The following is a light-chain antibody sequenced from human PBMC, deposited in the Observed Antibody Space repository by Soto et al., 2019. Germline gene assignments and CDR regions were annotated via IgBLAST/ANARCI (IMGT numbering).Light chain of an antibody. Sequence: EIVLTQSPGTLSLSPGERATLSCRASQSVRGNYLAWYHQKPGQAPRLLTFGASGRASGIPDRFSGSGSGTDFTLTIGRLEPEDFAVYYCQQYGRSPATFGQGTKVEIK. CDR1: QSVRGNY. CDR3: QQYGRSPAT. J-gene: IGKJ1*01. CDR2: GAS. V-gene: IGKV3-20*01.